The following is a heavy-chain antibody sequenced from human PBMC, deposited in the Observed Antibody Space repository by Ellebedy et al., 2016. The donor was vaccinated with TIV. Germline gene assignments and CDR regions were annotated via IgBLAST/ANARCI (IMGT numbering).Heavy chain of an antibody. Sequence: PGGSLRLSCAASGFTFSSYAMHWVRQAPGKGLEWVAVISYDGSNKYYADSVKGRFTISRDNSKNTLYLQMNSLRADDTAVYYGAREAVITRGWFDPWGQGTLVTVSS. J-gene: IGHJ5*02. CDR1: GFTFSSYA. CDR2: ISYDGSNK. V-gene: IGHV3-30-3*01. CDR3: AREAVITRGWFDP. D-gene: IGHD3-22*01.